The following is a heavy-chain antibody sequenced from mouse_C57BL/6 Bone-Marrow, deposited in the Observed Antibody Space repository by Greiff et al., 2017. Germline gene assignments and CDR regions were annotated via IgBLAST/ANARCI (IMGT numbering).Heavy chain of an antibody. CDR3: ASAYGNYAWFAY. CDR2: IYPGSGST. V-gene: IGHV1-55*01. D-gene: IGHD2-1*01. J-gene: IGHJ3*01. Sequence: QVQLQQPGAELVKPGASVKMSCKASGYTFTSYWITWVKQRPGQGLEWIGDIYPGSGSTNYNEKFKSKATLTVDTSSSTAYMQLSSLTSEDSAVYDCASAYGNYAWFAYWGQGTLVTVSA. CDR1: GYTFTSYW.